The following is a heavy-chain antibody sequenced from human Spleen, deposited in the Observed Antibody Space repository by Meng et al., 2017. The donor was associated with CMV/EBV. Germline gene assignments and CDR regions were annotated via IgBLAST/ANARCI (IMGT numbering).Heavy chain of an antibody. Sequence: GGSLRLSCAASGFTFSNYWIHWVRQVPGKGLVWVSRINGDGRNTSYADSVKGRFTISRDNAKNTLYLQMNSLRAEDTGVYYCAKAKAMVWQWVHYWGQGTLVTVSS. CDR2: INGDGRNT. J-gene: IGHJ4*02. D-gene: IGHD5-18*01. CDR1: GFTFSNYW. CDR3: AKAKAMVWQWVHY. V-gene: IGHV3-74*01.